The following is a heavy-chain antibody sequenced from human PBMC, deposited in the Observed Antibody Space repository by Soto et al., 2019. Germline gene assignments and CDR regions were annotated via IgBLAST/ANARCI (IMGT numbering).Heavy chain of an antibody. J-gene: IGHJ4*02. CDR1: GGSISSMGYY. CDR2: IYYSGDT. Sequence: SETLSLTCTVSGGSISSMGYYWGWIRQPPGKGLEWIGNIYYSGDTYYNPSLKSRVTISVDTSKNQFSLKLSSVTAADTAVYYCARLGVTDISNIDYWGQGTLVTVSS. V-gene: IGHV4-39*01. CDR3: ARLGVTDISNIDY.